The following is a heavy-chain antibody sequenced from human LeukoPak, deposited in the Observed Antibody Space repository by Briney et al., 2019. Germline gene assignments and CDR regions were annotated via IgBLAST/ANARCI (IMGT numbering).Heavy chain of an antibody. CDR3: VAAGPDYYFSYGMDV. CDR2: INGGNGKT. Sequence: ASVKVSCKASGYTFTTYAIYWVRQAPGQRLEWMGWINGGNGKTKYSQKFQGRVTITRDTSASTAYMELSSLRSEDTAVYYCVAAGPDYYFSYGMDVWGQGTTVTVSS. V-gene: IGHV1-3*01. J-gene: IGHJ6*02. D-gene: IGHD6-13*01. CDR1: GYTFTTYA.